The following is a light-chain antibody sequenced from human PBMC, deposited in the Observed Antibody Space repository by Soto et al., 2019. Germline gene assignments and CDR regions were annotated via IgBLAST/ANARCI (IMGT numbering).Light chain of an antibody. Sequence: DIQMTQSPSSLSASVGDRVTITCRASQSISTYLNWYQQRPGKAPNLLIYAASTLKRGVPLRFRGSASGTDFTLTISGLQPEDFAPYYCQQSYSTPLTFGGGTKVEIK. CDR3: QQSYSTPLT. J-gene: IGKJ4*01. CDR2: AAS. V-gene: IGKV1-39*01. CDR1: QSISTY.